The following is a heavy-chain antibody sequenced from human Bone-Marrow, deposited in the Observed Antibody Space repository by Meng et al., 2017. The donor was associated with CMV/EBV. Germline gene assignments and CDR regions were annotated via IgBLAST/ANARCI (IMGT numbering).Heavy chain of an antibody. J-gene: IGHJ5*02. CDR2: ISRNTTTI. V-gene: IGHV3-11*04. Sequence: GGSLRLSCEVSGFTFSAYYMSWIRQAPGKGLEWISYISRNTTTIQYADSVRGRFTISRDNAKNSLFLQMNSLRADDTAVYFCAGGRKWLAQYSWGQGPVVPVSS. D-gene: IGHD6-19*01. CDR1: GFTFSAYY. CDR3: AGGRKWLAQYS.